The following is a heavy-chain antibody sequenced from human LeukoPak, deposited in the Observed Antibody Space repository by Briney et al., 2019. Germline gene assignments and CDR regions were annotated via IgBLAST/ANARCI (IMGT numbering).Heavy chain of an antibody. D-gene: IGHD3-3*01. J-gene: IGHJ4*02. Sequence: PGGSLRLSCAASGFTFSSYAMHWVRQAPGKGLEYVSAISSNGGSTYYANSVKGRSTISRDNSKNTLYLQMGSLRAEDMAVYCCATLGVVTPFDYWGQGTLVTVSS. CDR1: GFTFSSYA. CDR2: ISSNGGST. V-gene: IGHV3-64*01. CDR3: ATLGVVTPFDY.